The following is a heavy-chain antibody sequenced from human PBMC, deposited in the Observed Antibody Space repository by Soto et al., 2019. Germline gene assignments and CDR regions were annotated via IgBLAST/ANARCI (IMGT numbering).Heavy chain of an antibody. J-gene: IGHJ6*03. CDR2: MNPNSGNT. CDR3: ARKVRGVIMGSYYYYYYTDV. D-gene: IGHD3-10*01. V-gene: IGHV1-8*01. CDR1: GYTFTSYD. Sequence: QVQLVQSGAEVKKPGASVKVSCKASGYTFTSYDINWVRQATGQGLEWMGWMNPNSGNTGYAQKFQGRVTMTRNTSMSLAYMELRSLRSEETAGYYCARKVRGVIMGSYYYYYYTDVWCKGPTVTVSS.